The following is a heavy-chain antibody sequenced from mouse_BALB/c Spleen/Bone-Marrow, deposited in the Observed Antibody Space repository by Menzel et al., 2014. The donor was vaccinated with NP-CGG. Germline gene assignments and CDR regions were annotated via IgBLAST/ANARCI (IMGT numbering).Heavy chain of an antibody. CDR3: ACSGDRSGYGFAY. V-gene: IGHV1S33*01. D-gene: IGHD3-2*01. J-gene: IGHJ3*01. CDR1: GHTFTSYD. Sequence: LQQSGPELVKPGALVKISCKASGHTFTSYDINWVKQRPGQGLEWIVWIYPGDGSSKCNEKFKGKATLTADKSSSTAYMQLSSLTSENSAVYFCACSGDRSGYGFAYWGQGTLVTVSA. CDR2: IYPGDGSS.